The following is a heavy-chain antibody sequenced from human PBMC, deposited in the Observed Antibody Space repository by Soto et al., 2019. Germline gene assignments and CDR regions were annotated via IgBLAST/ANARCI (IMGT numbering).Heavy chain of an antibody. J-gene: IGHJ4*01. CDR2: IDPRDSDS. CDR1: GYRFSSYW. V-gene: IGHV5-51*01. CDR3: ARGLMTSVTPGFDF. D-gene: IGHD3-10*01. Sequence: PGESLKISCKGSGYRFSSYWIAWVRQMPGKGLEWMGIIDPRDSDSRYSPSFQGQVTISADKSISTAYLQWSSLKTSDTAIYYCARGLMTSVTPGFDFWGQGTLVTVSS.